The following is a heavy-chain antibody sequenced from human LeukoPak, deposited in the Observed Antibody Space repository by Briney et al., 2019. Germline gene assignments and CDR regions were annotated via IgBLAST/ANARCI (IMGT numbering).Heavy chain of an antibody. CDR2: ISGSGGPT. D-gene: IGHD6-13*01. CDR3: AKDLEPYSSSWYYFEY. V-gene: IGHV3-23*01. CDR1: GFTFNNYA. Sequence: GGSLRLSCAASGFTFNNYAMSWVRQASGKGLEWVSAISGSGGPTYYADSVKGRFTISRDKTKNTLYLQLNSLRVEDTVVYYCAKDLEPYSSSWYYFEYWGQGTLVTVSS. J-gene: IGHJ4*02.